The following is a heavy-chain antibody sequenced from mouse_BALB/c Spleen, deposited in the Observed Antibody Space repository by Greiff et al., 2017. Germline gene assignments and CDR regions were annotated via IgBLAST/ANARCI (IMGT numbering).Heavy chain of an antibody. V-gene: IGHV1-14*01. CDR3: ARWSITTAASLFDY. CDR1: GYTFTSYV. J-gene: IGHJ2*01. Sequence: EVKLQESGPELVKPGASVKMSCKASGYTFTSYVMHWVKQKPGQGLEWIGYINPYNDGTKYNEKFKGKATLTSDKSSSTAYMELSSLTSEDSAVYYCARWSITTAASLFDYWGQGTTLTVSS. D-gene: IGHD1-2*01. CDR2: INPYNDGT.